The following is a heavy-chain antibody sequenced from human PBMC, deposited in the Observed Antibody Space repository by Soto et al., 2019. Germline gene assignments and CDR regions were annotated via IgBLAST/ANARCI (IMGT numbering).Heavy chain of an antibody. CDR2: IYPGDSDP. Sequence: EVQLVQSGAEVKKPGESLKISCKGSGYSFTNFWIGWVRQMPGKGLEWMGIIYPGDSDPRYSPSFQGQVTISADKSINTAFLQWSSLQASDTAIYYCARHVKGDYWGQGTLVTVSS. CDR1: GYSFTNFW. J-gene: IGHJ4*02. CDR3: ARHVKGDY. V-gene: IGHV5-51*01.